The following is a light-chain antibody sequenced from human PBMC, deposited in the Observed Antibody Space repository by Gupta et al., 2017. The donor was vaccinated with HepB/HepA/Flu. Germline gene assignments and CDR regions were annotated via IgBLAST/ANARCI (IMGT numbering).Light chain of an antibody. J-gene: IGLJ3*02. CDR3: QSGDSSGTHQV. CDR2: KDN. CDR1: ALPKKY. V-gene: IGLV3-25*03. Sequence: SYELTQPPSVSVSPGQTARITCSGDALPKKYAYWYKQKPGQAPVLVIYKDNERPSGIPERFSGSSSGKIVTLTISGVQAEDEADDYCQSGDSSGTHQVFGGGTKLTVL.